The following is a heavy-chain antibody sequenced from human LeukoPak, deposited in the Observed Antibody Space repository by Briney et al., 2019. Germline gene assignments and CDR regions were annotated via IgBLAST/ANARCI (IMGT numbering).Heavy chain of an antibody. CDR2: IYTTGST. V-gene: IGHV4-61*02. D-gene: IGHD2-15*01. CDR1: GGSISSGSYY. J-gene: IGHJ6*03. Sequence: PSETLSLTCTVSGGSISSGSYYWRWIRQPAGKGLEWIGRIYTTGSTNYNPSLKSRVTISVDTSKNQFSLKLSSVTAADTAMYYCARGGTYCSGGSCYGRVMDVWGKGTTVTVSS. CDR3: ARGGTYCSGGSCYGRVMDV.